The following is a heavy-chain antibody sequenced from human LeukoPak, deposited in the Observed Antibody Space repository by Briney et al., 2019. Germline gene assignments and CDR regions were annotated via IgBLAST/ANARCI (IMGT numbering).Heavy chain of an antibody. Sequence: GGSLRLSCAASGFTFSSYWMSWVRQAPGKGLEWVANIKQDGSEKYYVDSVKGRFTISRDNAKNSLYLQMNSLRAEDTALYYCAKGSMLYYFDYWGQGTLVTVSS. J-gene: IGHJ4*02. D-gene: IGHD2/OR15-2a*01. V-gene: IGHV3-7*03. CDR1: GFTFSSYW. CDR2: IKQDGSEK. CDR3: AKGSMLYYFDY.